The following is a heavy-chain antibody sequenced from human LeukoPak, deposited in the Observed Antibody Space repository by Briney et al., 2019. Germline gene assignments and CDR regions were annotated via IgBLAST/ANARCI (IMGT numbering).Heavy chain of an antibody. J-gene: IGHJ4*02. V-gene: IGHV1-3*01. CDR3: ARSTRAGAAAIYFDY. CDR1: GYTFTSYA. D-gene: IGHD6-13*01. Sequence: GASVKVSCKASGYTFTSYAMHWVRQAPGQRLEWMGWINAGNGNTKYSQKFQGRVTITGDTSASTAYMELSSLRSEDTAVYYCARSTRAGAAAIYFDYWGQGTLATVSS. CDR2: INAGNGNT.